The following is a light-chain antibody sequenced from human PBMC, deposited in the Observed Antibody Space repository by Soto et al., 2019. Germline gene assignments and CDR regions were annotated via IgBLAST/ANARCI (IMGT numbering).Light chain of an antibody. CDR2: WAS. V-gene: IGKV4-1*01. J-gene: IGKJ1*01. CDR3: QQYYSTPWK. CDR1: QSVLYSSNNKNY. Sequence: DIVMTQSPDSLAVSLGERATINCKSSQSVLYSSNNKNYLAWYQQKPRQPPKLLIYWASTRESGVPDRFSGSGSGTDFTLTISGLQAEDVAVYYCQQYYSTPWKFGQGTKVEIK.